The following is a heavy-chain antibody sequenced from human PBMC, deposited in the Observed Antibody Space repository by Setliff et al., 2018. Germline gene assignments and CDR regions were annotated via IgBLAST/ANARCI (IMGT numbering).Heavy chain of an antibody. D-gene: IGHD3-3*01. CDR1: GYTFTSYY. J-gene: IGHJ4*02. V-gene: IGHV1-46*01. Sequence: VASVKVSCKASGYTFTSYYMHWVRQAPGQGLEWMGIINPSGGSTSYAQKFQGRVTMTRDTSTSTVYMELRSLRSEDTAVYYCARDASYNFWSGYRGAFDYWGQGTLVTVSS. CDR3: ARDASYNFWSGYRGAFDY. CDR2: INPSGGST.